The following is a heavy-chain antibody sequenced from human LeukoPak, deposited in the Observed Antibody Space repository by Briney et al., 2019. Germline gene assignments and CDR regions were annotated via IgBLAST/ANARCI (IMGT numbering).Heavy chain of an antibody. CDR1: GFTVSSNY. CDR3: ARVSGSGPGGYLEYFYH. CDR2: ISYDGSNK. V-gene: IGHV3-30*03. Sequence: GGSLRLSCAASGFTVSSNYMSWVCQAPGKGLEWVAVISYDGSNKYYADSVKGRFTISRDNSKNTLYLQMNSLRAEDTAVYYCARVSGSGPGGYLEYFYHWGQGTLVTVSS. D-gene: IGHD3-10*01. J-gene: IGHJ1*01.